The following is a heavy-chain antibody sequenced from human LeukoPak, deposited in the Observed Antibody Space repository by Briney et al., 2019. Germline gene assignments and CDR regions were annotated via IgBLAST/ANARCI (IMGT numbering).Heavy chain of an antibody. CDR3: AKRGQYYYDSSGYYYQD. CDR2: ISAGGST. J-gene: IGHJ4*02. D-gene: IGHD3-22*01. Sequence: PGGSLRLSCAASGFTFSSYAMSWARQAPGKGLEWVSAISAGGSTYYADSVKGRFTISRDNSKNTLYLQMNSLRAEDTGVYYCAKRGQYYYDSSGYYYQDWGQGTLVIVSS. CDR1: GFTFSSYA. V-gene: IGHV3-23*01.